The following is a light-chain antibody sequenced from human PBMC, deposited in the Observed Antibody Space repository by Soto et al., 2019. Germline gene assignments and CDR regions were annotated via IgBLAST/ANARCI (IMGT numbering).Light chain of an antibody. CDR3: QQYDSYPLT. CDR1: QSVSSW. J-gene: IGKJ4*02. Sequence: DIQMTQSPSTLSASVGDRVTITCRASQSVSSWLAWYQQRPGNAPNLLIYKASSLESGVPSRFSGSGSGTDFTLTVSSLQPDDFATYYCQQYDSYPLTCGGGTKVEIK. V-gene: IGKV1-5*03. CDR2: KAS.